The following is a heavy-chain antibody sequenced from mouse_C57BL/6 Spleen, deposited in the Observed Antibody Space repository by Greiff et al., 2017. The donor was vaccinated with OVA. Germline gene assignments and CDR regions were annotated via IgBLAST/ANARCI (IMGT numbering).Heavy chain of an antibody. V-gene: IGHV5-4*01. CDR3: ARTADDYDEGTWFAY. CDR1: GFTFSSYA. J-gene: IGHJ3*01. Sequence: EVQVVESGGGLVKPGGSLKLSCAASGFTFSSYAMSWVRQTPEKRLEWVATISDGGSYTYYPDNVKGRFTISRDNAKNNLYLQMSHLKSEDTAMYYCARTADDYDEGTWFAYWGQGTLVTVSA. D-gene: IGHD2-4*01. CDR2: ISDGGSYT.